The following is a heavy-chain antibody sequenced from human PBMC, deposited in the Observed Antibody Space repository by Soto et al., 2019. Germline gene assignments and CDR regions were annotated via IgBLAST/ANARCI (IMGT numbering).Heavy chain of an antibody. CDR2: ISGRGGST. CDR1: GVTFSRDA. V-gene: IGHV3-23*01. Sequence: PGGSLRLSCAAPGVTFSRDAMSWVRQAAGKGLEWVAAISGRGGSTCYADAVKGRFSISRDNSKNTLYLQMNSLRAEDTAVYYCAPTWLQFLDYCGQGTLVTVSS. J-gene: IGHJ4*02. CDR3: APTWLQFLDY. D-gene: IGHD5-12*01.